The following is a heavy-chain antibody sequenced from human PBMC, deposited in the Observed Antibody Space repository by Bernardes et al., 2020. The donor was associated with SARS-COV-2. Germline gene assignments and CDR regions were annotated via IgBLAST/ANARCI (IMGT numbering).Heavy chain of an antibody. CDR1: GGYMTSFY. J-gene: IGHJ4*02. Sequence: SETLSLTCSVSGGYMTSFYWSWVRQAPGKGLEWIGYIHDLGSTYYNPSLRSRVTISVAPSKMQSSLNLRSVTAADTAIYYCARMRGEGYNFPLDYWGQGTLVTVSS. D-gene: IGHD5-12*01. V-gene: IGHV4-59*01. CDR2: IHDLGST. CDR3: ARMRGEGYNFPLDY.